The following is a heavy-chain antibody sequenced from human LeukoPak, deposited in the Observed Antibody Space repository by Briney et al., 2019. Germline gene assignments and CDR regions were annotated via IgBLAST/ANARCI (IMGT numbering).Heavy chain of an antibody. CDR1: GFTFSSYS. J-gene: IGHJ2*01. CDR3: AAPTQGDSSGYYYPVPPHYWYFDL. V-gene: IGHV3-21*01. Sequence: GGSLRLSCAASGFTFSSYSMTWVRQAPGKGLEWVSSISSSSSYIYYADSVKGRFTISRDNAKNSLYLQMNSLRAEDTAVYYCAAPTQGDSSGYYYPVPPHYWYFDLRGRGTLVTVSS. D-gene: IGHD3-22*01. CDR2: ISSSSSYI.